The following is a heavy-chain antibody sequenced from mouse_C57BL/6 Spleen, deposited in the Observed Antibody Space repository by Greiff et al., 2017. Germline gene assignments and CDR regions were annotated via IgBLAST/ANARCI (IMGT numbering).Heavy chain of an antibody. CDR2: INPNNGGT. Sequence: EVQLQQSGPELVKPGASVKISCKASGSTFTDYYMNWVKQSHGKSLEWIGDINPNNGGTSYKQKFKGKATLTVDKSSSTAYMELRSLTSEDSAVYYCARGDLPYWGQGTLVTVSA. CDR3: ARGDLPY. V-gene: IGHV1-26*01. J-gene: IGHJ3*01. CDR1: GSTFTDYY.